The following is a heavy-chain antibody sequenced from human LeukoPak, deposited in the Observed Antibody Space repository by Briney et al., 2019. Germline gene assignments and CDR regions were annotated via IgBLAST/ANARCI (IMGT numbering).Heavy chain of an antibody. CDR1: GYSFTSYW. J-gene: IGHJ6*04. Sequence: GESLKISCKGSGYSFTSYWIGWVRQMPGKGLEWMGITYPGDSDTRYSPSFQGQVTISADKSISTAYLQWSSLKASDTAMYYCARVYNWNDGDYYYGMDVWGKGTTVTVSS. CDR3: ARVYNWNDGDYYYGMDV. CDR2: TYPGDSDT. D-gene: IGHD1-1*01. V-gene: IGHV5-51*01.